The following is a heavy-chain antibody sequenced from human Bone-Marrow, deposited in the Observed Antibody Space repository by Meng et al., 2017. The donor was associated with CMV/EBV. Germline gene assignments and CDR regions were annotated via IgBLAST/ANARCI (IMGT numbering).Heavy chain of an antibody. CDR1: GGSFSVYY. J-gene: IGHJ6*02. Sequence: SETLSLTCAVYGGSFSVYYWSWIRQLPGKGLEWIGEINHSGSTYYNPSLKSRVTIPVDTSKKQFSLKLSSVTAANTAVYYCARGAYYYYGMDVWGQGTTVTVSS. V-gene: IGHV4-34*01. CDR3: ARGAYYYYGMDV. CDR2: INHSGST.